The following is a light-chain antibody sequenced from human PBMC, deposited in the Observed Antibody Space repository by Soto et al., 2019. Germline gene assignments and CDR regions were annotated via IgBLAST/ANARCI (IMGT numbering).Light chain of an antibody. CDR3: QQYDSYSSGP. J-gene: IGKJ1*01. V-gene: IGKV1-5*01. CDR1: QTISTW. CDR2: DAS. Sequence: DIQMTQSPSTLSASVGDRVTITCRASQTISTWLAWYQQKPGKAPELLIYDASTLESGVPSRFSGSGSGTEFTLTISNLQPDDFATYYCQQYDSYSSGPFGQGTKVDIK.